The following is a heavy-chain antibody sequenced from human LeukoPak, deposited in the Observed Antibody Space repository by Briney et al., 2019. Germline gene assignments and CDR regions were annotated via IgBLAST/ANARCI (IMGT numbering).Heavy chain of an antibody. V-gene: IGHV4-59*01. CDR3: ARAGGSWSFDY. CDR2: IYYSGST. J-gene: IGHJ4*02. Sequence: SETLSLTCTVSGGSLRSYYWSWIRQSPGKGLEWIGYIYYSGSTDYNASLKSRVTISPDTSKNQFSLKLNSVTAADTAVYYCARAGGSWSFDYLGQGTLVTVSS. CDR1: GGSLRSYY. D-gene: IGHD5-12*01.